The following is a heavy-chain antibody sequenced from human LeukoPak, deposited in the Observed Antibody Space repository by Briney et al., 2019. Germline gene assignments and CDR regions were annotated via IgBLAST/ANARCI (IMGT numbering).Heavy chain of an antibody. D-gene: IGHD3-22*01. CDR3: ASLTYDSSGYYSY. V-gene: IGHV4-59*01. CDR1: GGSISSYY. Sequence: PSETLSLTCTVSGGSISSYYWSWIRQPPGKGLEWIGYIYYSGSTNYNPSLKSRVTISVDTSKHQFSLKLSSVTAADTAVYYCASLTYDSSGYYSYWGQGTLVTGSS. CDR2: IYYSGST. J-gene: IGHJ4*02.